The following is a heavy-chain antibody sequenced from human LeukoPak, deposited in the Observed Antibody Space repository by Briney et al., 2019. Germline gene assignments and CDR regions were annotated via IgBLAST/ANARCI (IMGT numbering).Heavy chain of an antibody. CDR2: INPNSGGT. V-gene: IGHV1-2*02. CDR3: ARGSESGSYYSGYDGAFDV. J-gene: IGHJ3*01. CDR1: GYSFTGYF. D-gene: IGHD1-26*01. Sequence: GASVKVSCMASGYSFTGYFMHWVRQAPGQGLEWMGWINPNSGGTNYAQKFQGRVTMTRDTSISTAYMELSSLRSDDTAVYYCARGSESGSYYSGYDGAFDVWGQGAMVTVSS.